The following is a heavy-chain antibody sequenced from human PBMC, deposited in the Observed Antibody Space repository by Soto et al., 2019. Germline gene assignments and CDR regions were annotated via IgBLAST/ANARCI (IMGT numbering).Heavy chain of an antibody. V-gene: IGHV4-31*03. J-gene: IGHJ6*02. CDR1: GGSISSGGYY. CDR3: ARDLRFRGFYGMDV. CDR2: IYYSGST. D-gene: IGHD3-10*01. Sequence: SEPLSLTCTVSGGSISSGGYYWSWIRQHPGKGLEWIGYIYYSGSTYYNPSLKSRVTISVDTSKNQFSLKLSSVTAADTAVYYCARDLRFRGFYGMDVWGQGTTVTVSS.